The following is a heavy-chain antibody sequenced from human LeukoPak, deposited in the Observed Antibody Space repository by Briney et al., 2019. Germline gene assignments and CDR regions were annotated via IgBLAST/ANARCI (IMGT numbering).Heavy chain of an antibody. V-gene: IGHV4-4*07. J-gene: IGHJ3*02. CDR3: ARLRRLNYYDSSGYAFDI. CDR1: GGSISSYY. CDR2: IYTSGST. D-gene: IGHD3-22*01. Sequence: SETLSLTCTVSGGSISSYYWSWIRQPAGKGLEWIGRIYTSGSTNYNPSLKSRVTMSVDTSKNQFSLKLSSVTAADTAVYYCARLRRLNYYDSSGYAFDIWGQGTMVTVSS.